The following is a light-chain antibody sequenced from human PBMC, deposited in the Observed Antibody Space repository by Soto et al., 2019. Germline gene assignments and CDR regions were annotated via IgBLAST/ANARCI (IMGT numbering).Light chain of an antibody. J-gene: IGKJ1*01. Sequence: DIQMTQSPSTLSACVAATVNFNCRASQSVSGWLAWYQQKPGEAPKLLIYAASTLQSGVPSRFSGSGSGTDFTLTISCLQSEDFATYYCQQYYSYPPTFGQGTKVDIK. CDR1: QSVSGW. CDR2: AAS. V-gene: IGKV1-5*01. CDR3: QQYYSYPPT.